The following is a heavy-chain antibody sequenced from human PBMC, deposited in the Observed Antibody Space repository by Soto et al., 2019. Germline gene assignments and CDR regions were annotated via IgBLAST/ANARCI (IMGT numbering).Heavy chain of an antibody. Sequence: QVQLQESGPGLVKPSQTLSLTCTVSGGSISSGDYYWSWIRQPPGKGLEWIGYIYYSGSTYYNPSLKSRVTISVDTSKNQFSLKLSSVTAADTAVYYCAREAGYCTNGVCSVPPQKTYYFDYWGQGTLVTVSS. CDR1: GGSISSGDYY. D-gene: IGHD2-8*01. CDR3: AREAGYCTNGVCSVPPQKTYYFDY. V-gene: IGHV4-30-4*01. CDR2: IYYSGST. J-gene: IGHJ4*02.